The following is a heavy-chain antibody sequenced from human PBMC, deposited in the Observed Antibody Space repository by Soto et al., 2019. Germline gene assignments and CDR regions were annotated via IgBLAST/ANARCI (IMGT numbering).Heavy chain of an antibody. D-gene: IGHD6-19*01. CDR2: INHSGST. CDR3: ARSGAVADTWDY. V-gene: IGHV4-34*01. Sequence: PSETLSLTCAVYGGSFSGYYWSWIRQPPGKGLEWIGEINHSGSTNYNPSLKSRVTISVDTSKNQFSLKLSSVTAADTAVYYCARSGAVADTWDYWGQGTLVTVYS. J-gene: IGHJ4*02. CDR1: GGSFSGYY.